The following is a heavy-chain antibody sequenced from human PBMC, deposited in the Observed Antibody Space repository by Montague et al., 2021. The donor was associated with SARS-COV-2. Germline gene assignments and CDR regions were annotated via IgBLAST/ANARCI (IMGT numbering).Heavy chain of an antibody. CDR1: GFTFGDYA. J-gene: IGHJ4*02. Sequence: SRRLSCAASGFTFGDYAMHWVRQAPGKGLEWVSGISWIGGSIGYADSVKGRFTISRDNAKNSLYLQMNSLGAEDTALYYCAKDLSMGGYYFGYWGQGTLVTVSS. V-gene: IGHV3-9*01. CDR2: ISWIGGSI. D-gene: IGHD2-15*01. CDR3: AKDLSMGGYYFGY.